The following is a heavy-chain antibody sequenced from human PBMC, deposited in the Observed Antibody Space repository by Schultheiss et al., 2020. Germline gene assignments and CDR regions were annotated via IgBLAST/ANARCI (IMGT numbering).Heavy chain of an antibody. CDR2: IFSNDEK. D-gene: IGHD3-22*01. CDR1: GFSLSNARMG. Sequence: SGPTLVKPTQTLTLTCTFSGFSLSNARMGVSWIRQPPGKALEWLAHIFSNDEKSYSTSLKSRLTISKDTSKSQVVLTMTNMDPVDTATYYCARPRYYYDSSGYYRYFDYWGQGTLVTVSS. V-gene: IGHV2-26*01. J-gene: IGHJ4*02. CDR3: ARPRYYYDSSGYYRYFDY.